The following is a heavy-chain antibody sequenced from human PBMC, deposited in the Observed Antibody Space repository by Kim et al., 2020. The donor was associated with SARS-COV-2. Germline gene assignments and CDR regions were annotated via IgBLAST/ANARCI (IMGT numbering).Heavy chain of an antibody. Sequence: ASLKVSCKASGYTFTNYAMNWVRQAPGQGLEWMGWINTNTGNPTYAQDFTGRFVFSLDTSVSTAYLQISSLKAEDTAVYYCARDLYGGNSHGDYWGQGTLVTVSS. J-gene: IGHJ4*02. CDR1: GYTFTNYA. V-gene: IGHV7-4-1*02. CDR3: ARDLYGGNSHGDY. CDR2: INTNTGNP. D-gene: IGHD4-17*01.